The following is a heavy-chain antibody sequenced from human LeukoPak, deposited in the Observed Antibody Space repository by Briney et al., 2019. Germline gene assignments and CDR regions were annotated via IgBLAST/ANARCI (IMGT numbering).Heavy chain of an antibody. CDR1: GYSFTNYW. CDR3: ARYGSGSYHRAVEY. V-gene: IGHV5-51*01. Sequence: GESLKISCKGSGYSFTNYWIGWVRQMPGKGLEWVAIIYPGDSDTRYSPSFQGQVTISADKSISTAYLQWSSLKASDTAMYYCARYGSGSYHRAVEYWGQGTLLTVSS. CDR2: IYPGDSDT. D-gene: IGHD3-10*01. J-gene: IGHJ4*02.